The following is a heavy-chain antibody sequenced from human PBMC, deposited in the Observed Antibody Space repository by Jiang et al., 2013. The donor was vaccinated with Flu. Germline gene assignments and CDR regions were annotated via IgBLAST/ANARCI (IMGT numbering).Heavy chain of an antibody. CDR1: GGSVQWLL. J-gene: IGHJ6*02. CDR3: ASAYCSGGSCYGLLPYYYYGMDV. D-gene: IGHD2-15*01. CDR2: INHSGST. Sequence: TLSLTCAVYGGSVQWLLLELDPPAPRKGLEWIGEINHSGSTNYNPSLKSRVTISVDTSKNQFSLKLSSVTAADTAVYYCASAYCSGGSCYGLLPYYYYGMDVWGQGTTVTVSS. V-gene: IGHV4-34*01.